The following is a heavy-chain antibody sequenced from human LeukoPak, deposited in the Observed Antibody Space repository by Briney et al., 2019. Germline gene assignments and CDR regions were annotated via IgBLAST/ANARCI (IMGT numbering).Heavy chain of an antibody. V-gene: IGHV3-23*01. CDR2: ISGSGDNT. CDR1: GFTFSSYA. Sequence: GGSLRLSCAASGFTFSSYAMTWVRQAPGKGLEWVSSISGSGDNTCYVDSLKGRFTISRDNSENTLYLQMNSLRAEDTAIYYCAKESVDARGYMDAWGKGTTVTVSS. D-gene: IGHD2-2*01. J-gene: IGHJ6*03. CDR3: AKESVDARGYMDA.